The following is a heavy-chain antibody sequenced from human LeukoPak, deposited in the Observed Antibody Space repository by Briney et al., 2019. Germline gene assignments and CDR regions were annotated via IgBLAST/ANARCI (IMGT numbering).Heavy chain of an antibody. J-gene: IGHJ5*02. V-gene: IGHV4-39*07. Sequence: SETLSLTCTVSGGSISSSSYYWGWIRQPPGKGLEWIGSIYYSGSTNYNPSLKSRVTISVDTSKNQFSLKLSSVTAADTAVYYCARLLRVGYCSTTTCNWFDPWGQGTLVTVSS. CDR1: GGSISSSSYY. D-gene: IGHD2-2*03. CDR3: ARLLRVGYCSTTTCNWFDP. CDR2: IYYSGST.